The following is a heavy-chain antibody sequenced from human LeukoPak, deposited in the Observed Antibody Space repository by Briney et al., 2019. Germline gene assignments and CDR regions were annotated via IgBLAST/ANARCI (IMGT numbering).Heavy chain of an antibody. J-gene: IGHJ6*02. V-gene: IGHV3-23*01. CDR2: ISESGRST. D-gene: IGHD3-22*01. CDR3: ARTSSENYYAMDV. Sequence: AGRSLRLSCAASGFAFSSYSMTWVRQAPGKGLEWVSSISESGRSTYYADSVKGRFTISRDNAKNSLYLQMNSLRAEDTAVYYCARTSSENYYAMDVWGQGTTVTVSS. CDR1: GFAFSSYS.